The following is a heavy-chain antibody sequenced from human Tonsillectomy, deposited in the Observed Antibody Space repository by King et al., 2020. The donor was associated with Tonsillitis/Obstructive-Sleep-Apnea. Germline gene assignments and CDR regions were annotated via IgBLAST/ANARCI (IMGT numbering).Heavy chain of an antibody. D-gene: IGHD1-26*01. J-gene: IGHJ6*03. CDR2: IYPHDSDI. Sequence: QLAQSGAEVKRPGESLQISCKGSGFHFASYWIAWVRQMPGKGLEWMGIIYPHDSDIKYSPSFQGQVTISADRSINTAYLQWSSLKASDTAMYYCARRSDYYYMDVWGKGTTVSVSS. V-gene: IGHV5-51*01. CDR1: GFHFASYW. CDR3: ARRSDYYYMDV.